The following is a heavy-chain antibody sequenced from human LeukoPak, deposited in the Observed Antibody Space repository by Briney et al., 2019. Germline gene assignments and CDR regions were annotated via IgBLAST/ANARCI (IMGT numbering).Heavy chain of an antibody. CDR3: ARVRMATPTSTCFDY. J-gene: IGHJ4*02. D-gene: IGHD5-12*01. CDR1: GGSISSYY. V-gene: IGHV4-59*01. Sequence: SETLSLTCTVSGGSISSYYWSWIRQPPGKGLEWVGYIYYSGSTNYNPSLKSRVTISVDTSKNQFSLKLSSVTAADTAVYYCARVRMATPTSTCFDYWGQGTLVTVSS. CDR2: IYYSGST.